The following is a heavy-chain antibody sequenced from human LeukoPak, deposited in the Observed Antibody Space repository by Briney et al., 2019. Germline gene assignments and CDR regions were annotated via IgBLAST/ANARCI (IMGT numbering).Heavy chain of an antibody. D-gene: IGHD3-10*01. CDR1: GGSFSGYY. Sequence: SETLSLTCAVYGGSFSGYYWSWIRQPPGKWLEWIGEINHSGSTNYNPSLKSRVTISVDTSKNQFSLRLSSVTAADTAVYYCARDSGTSGEVKFDPWGQGTRVTVSS. CDR3: ARDSGTSGEVKFDP. J-gene: IGHJ5*02. CDR2: INHSGST. V-gene: IGHV4-34*01.